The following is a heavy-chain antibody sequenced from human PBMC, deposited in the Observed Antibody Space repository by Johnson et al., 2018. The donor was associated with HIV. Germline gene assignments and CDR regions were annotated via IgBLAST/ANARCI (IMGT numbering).Heavy chain of an antibody. V-gene: IGHV3-20*04. CDR3: AKDSERITIFGVVIEFNTNDAFDI. J-gene: IGHJ3*02. Sequence: VQLVESGGGVVRPGGSLRLSCAASGFTFDDYGMSWVRQAPGKGLEWVSGINWNGGSTGFADSVKGRFTISRDNAKNSMYLQMNSLRVEDTALYYCAKDSERITIFGVVIEFNTNDAFDIWGQGTMVTVSS. CDR1: GFTFDDYG. CDR2: INWNGGST. D-gene: IGHD3-3*01.